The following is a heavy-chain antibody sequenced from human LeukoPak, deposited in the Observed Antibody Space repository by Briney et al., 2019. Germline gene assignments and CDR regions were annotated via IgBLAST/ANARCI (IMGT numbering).Heavy chain of an antibody. CDR1: GGTFSSYA. J-gene: IGHJ4*02. Sequence: SVKVSCKASGGTFSSYAISWVRQAPGQGLEWMGGIIPIFGTANYAQKFQGRVTITADKSTSTAYMELSSLRSEDTAVYYCARGRVAAAAPTDYWGQGTLVTVSS. V-gene: IGHV1-69*06. CDR2: IIPIFGTA. D-gene: IGHD6-13*01. CDR3: ARGRVAAAAPTDY.